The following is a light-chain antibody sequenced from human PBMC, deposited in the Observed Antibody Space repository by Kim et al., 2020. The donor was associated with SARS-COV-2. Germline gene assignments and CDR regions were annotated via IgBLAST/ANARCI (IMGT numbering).Light chain of an antibody. V-gene: IGKV3-15*01. Sequence: EIVMTQSPATLSVSPGERATLSCRASQSVSSNLAWYQQKPGQAPRLLIYGASTRATGIPARFSGSGSGTEFTLTISSLQSEDFAVYYCQQYNTCSYTFGQGTKLEI. J-gene: IGKJ2*01. CDR2: GAS. CDR3: QQYNTCSYT. CDR1: QSVSSN.